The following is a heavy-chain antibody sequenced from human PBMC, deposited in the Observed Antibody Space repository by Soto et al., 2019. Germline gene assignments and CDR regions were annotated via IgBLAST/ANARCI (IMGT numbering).Heavy chain of an antibody. Sequence: PSETLSLTCTVSGGSISSYYWSWIRQPPGKGLEWIGYIYYSGSTNYNPSLKSRVTISVDASKNQFSLKLSSVTAADTAVYYCARNRGSYYDWFDHWGQGTLVTVSS. D-gene: IGHD1-26*01. CDR3: ARNRGSYYDWFDH. CDR1: GGSISSYY. J-gene: IGHJ5*02. V-gene: IGHV4-59*01. CDR2: IYYSGST.